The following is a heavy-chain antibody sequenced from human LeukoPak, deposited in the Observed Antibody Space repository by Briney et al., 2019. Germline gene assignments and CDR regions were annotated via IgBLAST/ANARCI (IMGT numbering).Heavy chain of an antibody. J-gene: IGHJ5*02. CDR2: INHSGNT. Sequence: PSETLSLTCAVYGGSFSGYYWSWIRQPPGKGLEWIGEINHSGNTNYNPSLKSRVTTSVDTSKNQFSLKLNSVTAADTAVYYCARVDDFWSGRNWFDPWGQGTLVTVSS. CDR1: GGSFSGYY. D-gene: IGHD3-3*01. CDR3: ARVDDFWSGRNWFDP. V-gene: IGHV4-34*01.